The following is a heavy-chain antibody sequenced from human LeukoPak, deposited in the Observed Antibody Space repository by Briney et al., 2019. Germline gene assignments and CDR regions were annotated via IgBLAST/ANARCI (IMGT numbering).Heavy chain of an antibody. Sequence: GGSLRLSCAASGFTFTTHSMNWVRQAPGKGLEWVSSISSSSSYIYYGDSVKGRFTISRDNAKNSLYLQMNSLRAEDTAVYYCARDRYGDYVFDYWGQGTLVTVSS. CDR3: ARDRYGDYVFDY. D-gene: IGHD4-17*01. V-gene: IGHV3-21*01. J-gene: IGHJ4*02. CDR1: GFTFTTHS. CDR2: ISSSSSYI.